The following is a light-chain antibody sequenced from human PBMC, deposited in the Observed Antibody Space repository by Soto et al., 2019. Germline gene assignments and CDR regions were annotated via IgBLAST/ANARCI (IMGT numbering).Light chain of an antibody. J-gene: IGKJ3*01. CDR1: QSVLENY. CDR3: MQYGTSFYT. V-gene: IGKV3-20*01. Sequence: EIVLTQSPGTLSLSPGEGATLSCRASQSVLENYLAWYQQKPGQAPRLLIWGASTRAAYIPDRFSGSGSGTDFTLTISRLEPEDFAVYYCMQYGTSFYTFGPGTKVDFK. CDR2: GAS.